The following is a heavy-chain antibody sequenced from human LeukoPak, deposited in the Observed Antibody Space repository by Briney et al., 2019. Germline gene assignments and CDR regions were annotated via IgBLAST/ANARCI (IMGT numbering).Heavy chain of an antibody. Sequence: GGSLRLSCAASGFTFGSYAMSWVRQAPGKGLEWVSAISGSGGSTYYADSVKGRFTISRDNSKNTLYLQMNSLRAEDTAVYYCARDKYYDSSGYYYVNYYYGMDVWGQGTTVTVSS. CDR2: ISGSGGST. CDR3: ARDKYYDSSGYYYVNYYYGMDV. J-gene: IGHJ6*02. V-gene: IGHV3-23*01. D-gene: IGHD3-22*01. CDR1: GFTFGSYA.